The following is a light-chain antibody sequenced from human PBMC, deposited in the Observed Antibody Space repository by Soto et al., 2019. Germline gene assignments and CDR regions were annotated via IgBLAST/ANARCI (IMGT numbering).Light chain of an antibody. CDR1: QSISSH. V-gene: IGKV3-15*01. CDR2: GAS. Sequence: EMVMTQSPATLSVSPGERVTLSCRASQSISSHLAWYQQKRGQAPRLLIYGASTRATGIQARFSGSGSGTEFTLTINGLQSEDFAVYYCQHYNNWPPWTFGQGTTVEI. CDR3: QHYNNWPPWT. J-gene: IGKJ1*01.